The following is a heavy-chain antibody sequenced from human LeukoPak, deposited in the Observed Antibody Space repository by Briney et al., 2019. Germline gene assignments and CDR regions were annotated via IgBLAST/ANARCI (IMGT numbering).Heavy chain of an antibody. CDR1: GYTFTSYG. J-gene: IGHJ4*02. CDR3: ASSTHERFLESYDY. CDR2: ISAYNGNT. Sequence: ASVKVSCKASGYTFTSYGISWVRQAPGQGLEWMGWISAYNGNTNYAQKFQGRVTITTDESTSTAYMELSSLRSEDTAVYYCASSTHERFLESYDYWGQGTLVTVSS. D-gene: IGHD3-3*01. V-gene: IGHV1-18*01.